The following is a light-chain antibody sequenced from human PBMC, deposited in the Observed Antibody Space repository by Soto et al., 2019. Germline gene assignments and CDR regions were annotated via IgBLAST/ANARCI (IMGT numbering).Light chain of an antibody. CDR1: QSVSSTY. CDR2: GAS. J-gene: IGKJ1*01. V-gene: IGKV3-20*01. CDR3: QQYTTSPPSWT. Sequence: EIVLTQSPGTLSLSPGERATLSCRASQSVSSTYLAWYQQKPGQAPRLLIYGASSRATGIPDRFSGSGSGTDFTLTISRLEPEDVAVYYCQQYTTSPPSWTFGQGTQVEIK.